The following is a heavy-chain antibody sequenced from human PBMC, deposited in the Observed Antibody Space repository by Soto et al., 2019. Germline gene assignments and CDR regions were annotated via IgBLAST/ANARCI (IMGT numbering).Heavy chain of an antibody. Sequence: QVQLVESGGGVVQPGRSLRLSCAASGFTFSSYGMHWVRQAPGKGLEWVAVISYDGSNKYYADSVKGRFTISRDNSKNTLYLQMNSLRAEDTAVYYCAKDDDIVLMGPDIWGQGTMVTVSS. CDR1: GFTFSSYG. D-gene: IGHD2-8*01. CDR2: ISYDGSNK. J-gene: IGHJ3*02. V-gene: IGHV3-30*18. CDR3: AKDDDIVLMGPDI.